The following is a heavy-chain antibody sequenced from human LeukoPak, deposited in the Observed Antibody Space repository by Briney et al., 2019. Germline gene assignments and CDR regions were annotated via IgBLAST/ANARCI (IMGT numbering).Heavy chain of an antibody. CDR2: INHSGST. J-gene: IGHJ6*02. V-gene: IGHV4-34*01. CDR3: ARGRSSSSHRRGYYYYGMDV. D-gene: IGHD6-19*01. Sequence: SETLSLICAVYGGSFSGYYWRWIRQPPGKGLEWIGEINHSGSTNYNPSLKSRVTISVDTSKNQFSLKLSSVTAADTAVYYCARGRSSSSHRRGYYYYGMDVWGQGTTVTVSS. CDR1: GGSFSGYY.